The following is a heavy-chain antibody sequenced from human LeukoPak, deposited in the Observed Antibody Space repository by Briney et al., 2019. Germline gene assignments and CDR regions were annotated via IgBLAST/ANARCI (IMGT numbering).Heavy chain of an antibody. CDR1: GYKFTSYG. Sequence: AASVNVSCKASGYKFTSYGLAWVRQAPGHGPEYMGWITTHNGLADYSEKFRDRVTMTTDTSANTAYMELKSLRSDDTAIYYCVRLSGQWLVHSYFDHWGQGTQVIVSS. V-gene: IGHV1-18*01. J-gene: IGHJ4*02. CDR3: VRLSGQWLVHSYFDH. CDR2: ITTHNGLA. D-gene: IGHD6-19*01.